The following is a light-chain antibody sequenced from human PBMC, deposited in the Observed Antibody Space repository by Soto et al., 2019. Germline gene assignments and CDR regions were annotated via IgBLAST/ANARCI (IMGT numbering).Light chain of an antibody. CDR3: SSYTSSFYV. V-gene: IGLV2-14*01. CDR2: EVS. Sequence: QSVLTQPPSASGSPGQSVAISCTGTSSDVGGYNYVSWYQQHPGKAPKLMIYEVSNRPSGVSNRFSGSKSGNTASLTISGLQAEDEADYYCSSYTSSFYVFGTGTKVTVL. CDR1: SSDVGGYNY. J-gene: IGLJ1*01.